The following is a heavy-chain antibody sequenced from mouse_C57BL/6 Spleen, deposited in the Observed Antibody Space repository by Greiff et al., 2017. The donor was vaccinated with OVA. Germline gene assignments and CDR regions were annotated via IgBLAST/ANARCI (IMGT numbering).Heavy chain of an antibody. J-gene: IGHJ4*01. CDR3: ARSGYAMDY. V-gene: IGHV1-76*01. Sequence: VQLPASGAALVRPWASVKLSCKASGYTFTDYTINWVKQRPGQGLEWIARSYPGSGNTYENEKFKVKATLTSEKASSTAYMQLSSLTSEDSAVYFCARSGYAMDYWGQGTSVTVSS. D-gene: IGHD3-1*01. CDR2: SYPGSGNT. CDR1: GYTFTDYT.